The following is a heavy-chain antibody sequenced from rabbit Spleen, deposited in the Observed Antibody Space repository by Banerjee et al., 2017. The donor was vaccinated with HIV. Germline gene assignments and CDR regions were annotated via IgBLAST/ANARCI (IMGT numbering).Heavy chain of an antibody. D-gene: IGHD8-1*01. J-gene: IGHJ6*01. CDR3: ARDTGSSFSSYGMDL. CDR1: GFSFSNKAV. V-gene: IGHV1S45*01. Sequence: QEQLEESGGGLVKPEGSLKLSCTASGFSFSNKAVMCWVRQTPGKGLEWISCIAGSSSDFTYSASWAKGRFTISKTSSTTVTLQMTSLTAADTATYFCARDTGSSFSSYGMDLWGPGTLVTVS. CDR2: IAGSSSDFT.